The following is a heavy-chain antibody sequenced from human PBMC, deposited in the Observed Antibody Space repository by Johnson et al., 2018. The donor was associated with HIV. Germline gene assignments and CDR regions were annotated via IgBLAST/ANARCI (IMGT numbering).Heavy chain of an antibody. CDR2: IYSGGST. CDR3: AREVDYAVNTQHLDAFDI. V-gene: IGHV3-66*01. D-gene: IGHD4-17*01. CDR1: GFTVSSNY. J-gene: IGHJ3*02. Sequence: MQLVESGGGLVQPGGSLRLSCAASGFTVSSNYMSWVRQAPGKGLEWVSVIYSGGSTYYADPVQGRFTISRDNSKNTLYLQMNSLRAEDTAVYYCAREVDYAVNTQHLDAFDIWGQGTMVTVSS.